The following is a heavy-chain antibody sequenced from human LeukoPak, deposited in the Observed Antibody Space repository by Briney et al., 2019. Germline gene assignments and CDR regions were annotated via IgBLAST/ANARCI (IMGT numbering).Heavy chain of an antibody. Sequence: PGGSLRLSCAASGFSFSDHYMSWIRQAPGKGLEWVSYISSSRSFTNYADSVKGRFTISRDTAKNSLYLQMNSLRAEDTAVYCCARLRGYSYGLDYWGQGILVTVSS. CDR1: GFSFSDHY. CDR2: ISSSRSFT. V-gene: IGHV3-11*03. D-gene: IGHD5-18*01. CDR3: ARLRGYSYGLDY. J-gene: IGHJ4*02.